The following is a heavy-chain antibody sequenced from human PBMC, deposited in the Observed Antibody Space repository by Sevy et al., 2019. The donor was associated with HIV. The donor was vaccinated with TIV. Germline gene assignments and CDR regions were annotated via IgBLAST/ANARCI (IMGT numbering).Heavy chain of an antibody. V-gene: IGHV3-30*02. D-gene: IGHD3-10*01. Sequence: GGSLRLSCAASGFTFSSYGMHWVRQAPGKGLEWVAFIRYDGSNKYYADSVKGRFTISRDNSKNTLYLQMNSLRAEDTAVYYCAILAEGITIVRGNYYMDVWGKRTTVTDSS. J-gene: IGHJ6*03. CDR2: IRYDGSNK. CDR1: GFTFSSYG. CDR3: AILAEGITIVRGNYYMDV.